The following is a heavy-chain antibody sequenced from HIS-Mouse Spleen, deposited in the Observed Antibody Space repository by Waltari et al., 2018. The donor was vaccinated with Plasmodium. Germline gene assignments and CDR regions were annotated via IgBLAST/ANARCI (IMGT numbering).Heavy chain of an antibody. J-gene: IGHJ2*01. D-gene: IGHD6-13*01. V-gene: IGHV3-7*01. CDR2: IKQDGSEK. CDR3: ASSWYWYFDL. Sequence: EVQLVESGGGLVQPGGSLRLSCAASGFTFSSNWMSWVRQAPGKVLEGVANIKQDGSEKDYVDSGKGRFTISRDNAKNSLYLQMNSLRAEDTAVYYCASSWYWYFDLWGRGTLVTVSS. CDR1: GFTFSSNW.